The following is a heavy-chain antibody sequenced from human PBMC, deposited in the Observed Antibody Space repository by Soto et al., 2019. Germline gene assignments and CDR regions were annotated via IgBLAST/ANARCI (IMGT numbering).Heavy chain of an antibody. CDR3: AKGLWGYNWNAVDY. Sequence: EVQLLESGGGLVQPGGSLRLSCAASGFTFSSYAMSWVRQAPGKGLEWVSAISGSGGSTYYADSVKGRFTMSRDNSNNTLYLQMNSLRAEDTAVYYCAKGLWGYNWNAVDYWGQGTLVTVSS. D-gene: IGHD1-1*01. V-gene: IGHV3-23*01. CDR1: GFTFSSYA. CDR2: ISGSGGST. J-gene: IGHJ4*02.